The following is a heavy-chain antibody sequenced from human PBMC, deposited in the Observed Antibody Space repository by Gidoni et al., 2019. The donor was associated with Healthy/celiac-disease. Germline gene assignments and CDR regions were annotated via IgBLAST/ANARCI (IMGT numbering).Heavy chain of an antibody. CDR3: AKDMRSSSPRAVFDY. V-gene: IGHV3-23*01. Sequence: EVQLLESGGGLVQPGGSLRLSCAASGFTLSSYALSGVRQAPGKGLEWVSAISCSGGSTFYADSVKGRFTISRDNSKNTLYLQMNSLRAEDTAVYYCAKDMRSSSPRAVFDYWGQGTLVTVSS. CDR2: ISCSGGST. J-gene: IGHJ4*02. D-gene: IGHD6-6*01. CDR1: GFTLSSYA.